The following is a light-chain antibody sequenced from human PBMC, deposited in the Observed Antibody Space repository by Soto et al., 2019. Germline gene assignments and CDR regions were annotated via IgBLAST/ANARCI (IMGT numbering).Light chain of an antibody. V-gene: IGKV1-5*03. CDR3: QQYYSNSKT. CDR2: TAS. CDR1: QSISNY. Sequence: DIQMTQSPSTLSASVGDRVTITCRASQSISNYLTWYQLKPGKAPKVLIYTASSLQGGIPSRFSGSGSGTDFILTISSLQPEDFATYYCQQYYSNSKTFGQGTRLDI. J-gene: IGKJ5*01.